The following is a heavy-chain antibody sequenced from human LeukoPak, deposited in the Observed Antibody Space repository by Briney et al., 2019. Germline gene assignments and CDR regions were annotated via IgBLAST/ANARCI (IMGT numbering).Heavy chain of an antibody. D-gene: IGHD3-22*01. CDR1: GFTFSKVG. V-gene: IGHV3-15*01. J-gene: IGHJ1*01. Sequence: PGGSLRLSCAASGFTFSKVGMSWVRQAPGKGLEWVGRIKSKTDSGTIDYAAPVKGRFTISRDDSKDTLFLQMNSLKTEDTAVYYCTTDLSELDDSGYYAKYFHHWGQGTLVSVSS. CDR2: IKSKTDSGTI. CDR3: TTDLSELDDSGYYAKYFHH.